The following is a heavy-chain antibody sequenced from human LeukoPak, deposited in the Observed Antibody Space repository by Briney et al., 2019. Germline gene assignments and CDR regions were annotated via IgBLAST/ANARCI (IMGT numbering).Heavy chain of an antibody. CDR2: ISYDGSNK. CDR3: AREGRGYGYGSPYYFDY. Sequence: GGSLRLSCAASGFTFSSYAMHWVRQAPGKGLEWVAVISYDGSNKYYADSVKGRFTISRDNSKNTLYLQMNSLRAEDTAVYYCAREGRGYGYGSPYYFDYWGQGTLVTVSS. V-gene: IGHV3-30-3*01. D-gene: IGHD5-18*01. J-gene: IGHJ4*02. CDR1: GFTFSSYA.